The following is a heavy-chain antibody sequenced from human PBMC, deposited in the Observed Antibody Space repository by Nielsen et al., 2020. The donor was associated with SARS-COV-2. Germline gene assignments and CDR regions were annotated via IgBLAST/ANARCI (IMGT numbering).Heavy chain of an antibody. CDR3: AKDLGSSGYYDY. J-gene: IGHJ4*02. CDR1: GFTFSSYA. CDR2: ISGSGGST. V-gene: IGHV3-23*01. D-gene: IGHD3-22*01. Sequence: GGSLKLSWAASGFTFSSYAMSWVRQAPGKGLEWVSAISGSGGSTYYADSVKGRFTISRDNSKNTLYLQMNSLRAEDTAVYYCAKDLGSSGYYDYWGQGTLVTVSS.